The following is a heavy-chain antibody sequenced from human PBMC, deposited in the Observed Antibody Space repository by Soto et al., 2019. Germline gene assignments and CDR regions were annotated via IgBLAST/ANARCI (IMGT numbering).Heavy chain of an antibody. CDR1: GCSISSGGYY. V-gene: IGHV4-31*03. J-gene: IGHJ4*02. D-gene: IGHD3-16*01. CDR2: IYYSGST. Sequence: SETLSLTCTVSGCSISSGGYYWSWIRQHPGKGLEWIGYIYYSGSTYYNPSLKSRVTISVDTSKNQFSLKLSSVTAADTAVYYCARERMITFGGEFDYWGQGTLVTVSS. CDR3: ARERMITFGGEFDY.